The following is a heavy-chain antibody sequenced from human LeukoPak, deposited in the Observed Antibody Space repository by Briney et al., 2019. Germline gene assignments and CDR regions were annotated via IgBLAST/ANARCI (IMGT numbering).Heavy chain of an antibody. V-gene: IGHV3-53*01. D-gene: IGHD6-13*01. Sequence: GGSLRLSCAASGLTVSSNYMSWVGQAPGKGLEWVSVIYRGGSTYYADSVKGRFTISRDNSKNTLYLQMNSLRAEDTAVYCCARESRAAATFDYWGQGTLVTVSS. J-gene: IGHJ4*02. CDR1: GLTVSSNY. CDR3: ARESRAAATFDY. CDR2: IYRGGST.